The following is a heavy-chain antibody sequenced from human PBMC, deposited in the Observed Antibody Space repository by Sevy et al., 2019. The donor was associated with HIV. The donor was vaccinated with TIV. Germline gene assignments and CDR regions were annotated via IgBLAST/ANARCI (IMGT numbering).Heavy chain of an antibody. D-gene: IGHD4-17*01. J-gene: IGHJ6*02. Sequence: GGSLRLSCAASGFTFSDYYMSWIRQAPGKGLEWISHISGSDDAIYYADSVKGRFSISRDNAKNSLYLQLTSLRPEDTAVYYCARDHVKDGDLGDYYYFAMDVWGQWTTVTVSS. CDR3: ARDHVKDGDLGDYYYFAMDV. V-gene: IGHV3-11*01. CDR1: GFTFSDYY. CDR2: ISGSDDAI.